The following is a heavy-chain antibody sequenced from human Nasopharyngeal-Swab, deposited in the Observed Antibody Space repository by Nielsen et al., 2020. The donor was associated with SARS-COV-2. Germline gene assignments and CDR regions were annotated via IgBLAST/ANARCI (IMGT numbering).Heavy chain of an antibody. D-gene: IGHD5-24*01. CDR2: MNPNSGNT. CDR3: ARDGRWLQLLYYYYGMDV. CDR1: GGTFSSYA. J-gene: IGHJ6*02. Sequence: VSVKVSCKASGGTFSSYAISWVRQATGQGLEWMGWMNPNSGNTGYAQKFQGRVTMTRNTSISTAYMELSSLRSEDTAVYYCARDGRWLQLLYYYYGMDVWGQGTTVTVSS. V-gene: IGHV1-8*02.